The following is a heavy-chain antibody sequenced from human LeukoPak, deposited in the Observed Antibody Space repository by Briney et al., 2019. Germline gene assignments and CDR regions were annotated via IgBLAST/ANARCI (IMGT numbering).Heavy chain of an antibody. Sequence: GGSLRLSCAASGFTFSSHAMSWVRQAPGKGLEWVSSISGTGDTTRYADSVKGRFTISRDNFETTLYLQMNSLRAEDTAVYYCAKALRVMYFYDSSGYYYTPFDYWGQGTLVTVSS. CDR3: AKALRVMYFYDSSGYYYTPFDY. CDR1: GFTFSSHA. V-gene: IGHV3-23*01. J-gene: IGHJ4*02. CDR2: ISGTGDTT. D-gene: IGHD3-22*01.